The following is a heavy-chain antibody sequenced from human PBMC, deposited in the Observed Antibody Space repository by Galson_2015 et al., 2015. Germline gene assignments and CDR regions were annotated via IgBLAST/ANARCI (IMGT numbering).Heavy chain of an antibody. CDR1: GFTFSSYE. Sequence: SLRLSCAASGFTFSSYEMNWVRQAPGKGLEWVSYISSSGSTIYYADSVKGRFTISRDNAKNSLYPQMNSLRAEDTAVYYCARRTGYSSGWYYYYYMDVWGKGTTVTVSS. D-gene: IGHD6-19*01. V-gene: IGHV3-48*03. J-gene: IGHJ6*03. CDR2: ISSSGSTI. CDR3: ARRTGYSSGWYYYYYMDV.